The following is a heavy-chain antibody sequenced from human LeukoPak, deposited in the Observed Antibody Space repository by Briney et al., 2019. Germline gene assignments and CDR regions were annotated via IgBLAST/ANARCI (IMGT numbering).Heavy chain of an antibody. Sequence: SETLSLTCTVSGGSISSRNYYWGWIRQPPGKGLEFIGSIYHSGSTYYNPSLKSRVTVSVDTSKNQFSLKLSSVTAADTAVYYCARDSSDFWSGYPYFDYWGQGTLVTVSS. D-gene: IGHD3-3*01. CDR2: IYHSGST. CDR1: GGSISSRNYY. V-gene: IGHV4-39*02. J-gene: IGHJ4*02. CDR3: ARDSSDFWSGYPYFDY.